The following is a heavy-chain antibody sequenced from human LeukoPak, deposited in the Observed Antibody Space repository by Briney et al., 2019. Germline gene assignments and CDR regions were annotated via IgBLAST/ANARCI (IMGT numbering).Heavy chain of an antibody. V-gene: IGHV4-34*01. Sequence: SETLSLTCAVYGGSFSGYYWSWIRQPPGKGLEWIGEVNHSGSTNYNPSLKSRVTISVDTSKNQFSLKLSSVTAADTAVYYCARSRYDYVWGSYRVNWFDPWGQGTLVTVSS. J-gene: IGHJ5*02. CDR3: ARSRYDYVWGSYRVNWFDP. D-gene: IGHD3-16*02. CDR1: GGSFSGYY. CDR2: VNHSGST.